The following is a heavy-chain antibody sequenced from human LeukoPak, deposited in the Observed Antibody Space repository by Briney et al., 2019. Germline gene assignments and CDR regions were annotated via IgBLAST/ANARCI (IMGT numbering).Heavy chain of an antibody. J-gene: IGHJ3*02. D-gene: IGHD1-14*01. V-gene: IGHV4-59*01. CDR1: GGSISSYY. CDR2: IYYSGST. Sequence: PSETLSLTCTVSGGSISSYYWSGIRHPPGKGLEGYGYIYYSGSTNYNPSLKSRVTISVDTSKNQFSLKLSSVTAADTAAYYCAREGGRYAFDILGQGTMVTVSS. CDR3: AREGGRYAFDI.